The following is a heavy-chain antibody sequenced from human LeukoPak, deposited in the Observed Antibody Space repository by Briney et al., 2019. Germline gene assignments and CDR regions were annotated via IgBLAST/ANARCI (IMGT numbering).Heavy chain of an antibody. CDR2: ISAYNGNT. J-gene: IGHJ4*02. CDR3: ARDDSIAAAAPTSFDY. V-gene: IGHV1-18*01. Sequence: ASVKVSCKASGYTFTSYGISWVRQAPGQGLEWMGWISAYNGNTNYAQKLQGRVTMTTDTSTSTAYMELRSLRSDDTAVYYCARDDSIAAAAPTSFDYWGQGTLVTVSS. D-gene: IGHD6-13*01. CDR1: GYTFTSYG.